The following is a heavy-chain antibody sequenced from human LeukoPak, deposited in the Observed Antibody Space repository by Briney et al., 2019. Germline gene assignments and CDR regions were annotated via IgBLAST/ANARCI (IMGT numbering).Heavy chain of an antibody. Sequence: GGSLRLSCAASGFTVSINYMSWVRQAPGKGLEWVSVIYSGGSTYYADSVKGRFTISRDNSKNTLYLQMNSLRAEDTAVYYCATLFPGYYYDSSGFFDYWGQGTLVTVSS. D-gene: IGHD3-22*01. CDR3: ATLFPGYYYDSSGFFDY. CDR2: IYSGGST. CDR1: GFTVSINY. V-gene: IGHV3-66*04. J-gene: IGHJ4*02.